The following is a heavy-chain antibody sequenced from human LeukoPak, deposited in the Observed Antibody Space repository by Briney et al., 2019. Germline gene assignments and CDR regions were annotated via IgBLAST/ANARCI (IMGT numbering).Heavy chain of an antibody. V-gene: IGHV4-59*02. J-gene: IGHJ4*02. Sequence: SETLFLTCTVSGASVNDYFWSWIRQPPGKGLEWIGNVHHTFSSNFSPSLKSRVTISMDTSKSQVSLRLSSVTAADTAVYYCAYYSVLGRTFDYWGQGTLVTVSS. CDR1: GASVNDYF. D-gene: IGHD4-11*01. CDR3: AYYSVLGRTFDY. CDR2: VHHTFSS.